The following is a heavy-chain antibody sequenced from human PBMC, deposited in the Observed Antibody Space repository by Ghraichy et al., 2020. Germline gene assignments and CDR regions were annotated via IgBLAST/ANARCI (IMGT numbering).Heavy chain of an antibody. CDR3: ARETQQWLAHFDY. D-gene: IGHD6-19*01. CDR1: GFTFSSYA. J-gene: IGHJ4*02. CDR2: ISYDGSNK. V-gene: IGHV3-30*04. Sequence: GGSLRLSCAASGFTFSSYAMHWVRQAPGKGLEWVAVISYDGSNKYYADSVKGRFTISRDNSKNTLYLQMNSLRAEDSAVYYCARETQQWLAHFDYWGQGTLVTVSS.